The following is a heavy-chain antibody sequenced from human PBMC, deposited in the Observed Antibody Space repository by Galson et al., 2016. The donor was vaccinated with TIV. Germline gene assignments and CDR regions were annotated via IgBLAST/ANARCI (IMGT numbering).Heavy chain of an antibody. Sequence: SLRLSCAASGFAFSLYEMSWVRQAPGKGLEWVSYISGSVNTIYYADSVRGRFTISRDNAKNSLFLQMNSLRADDTAVYYCVTADHYDPAAYGLDVWGQGTTVIVSS. CDR3: VTADHYDPAAYGLDV. CDR2: ISGSVNTI. D-gene: IGHD3-3*01. J-gene: IGHJ6*02. V-gene: IGHV3-48*03. CDR1: GFAFSLYE.